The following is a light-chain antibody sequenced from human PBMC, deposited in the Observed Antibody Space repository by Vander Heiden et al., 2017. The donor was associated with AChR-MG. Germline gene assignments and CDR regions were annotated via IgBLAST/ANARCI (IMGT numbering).Light chain of an antibody. Sequence: SSELTQPPSVSVSPAQTATLTCSGANLGNKYASWNQQKPGQSPLLVMFQKAKRPSGIPARFSGSNSGNTATLTISGTQAMDEADYYCQACDISAAVFGGGTKLTVL. CDR1: NLGNKY. J-gene: IGLJ3*02. CDR2: QKA. V-gene: IGLV3-1*01. CDR3: QACDISAAV.